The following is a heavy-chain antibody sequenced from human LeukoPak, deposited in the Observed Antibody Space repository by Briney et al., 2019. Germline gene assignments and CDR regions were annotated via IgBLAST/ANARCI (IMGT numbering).Heavy chain of an antibody. Sequence: PSETLSLTCTVSGGSISSYYWSWLRQPAGKGLEWIGRIYTSGSTNYNPSLKSRVTMSVDTSKNQFSLKLSSVTAADTAVYYCARESRRESTYGMDVWGQGTTVTVSS. CDR1: GGSISSYY. J-gene: IGHJ6*02. CDR2: IYTSGST. D-gene: IGHD5/OR15-5a*01. V-gene: IGHV4-4*07. CDR3: ARESRRESTYGMDV.